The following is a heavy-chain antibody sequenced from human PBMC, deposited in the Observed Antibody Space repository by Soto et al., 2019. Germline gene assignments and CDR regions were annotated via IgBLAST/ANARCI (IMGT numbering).Heavy chain of an antibody. D-gene: IGHD2-2*02. Sequence: QTLSLTCAISGDSVSSNSAAWNWIRQSPSGGLEWLGRTYYRSKWYNDYAVSVKSRITINPDTSKNQFSLQLNSVTPEDTAVYYCARGSRCSSTSCYRSPEDFDYWGQGTLVTVSS. CDR1: GDSVSSNSAA. CDR3: ARGSRCSSTSCYRSPEDFDY. CDR2: TYYRSKWYN. J-gene: IGHJ4*02. V-gene: IGHV6-1*01.